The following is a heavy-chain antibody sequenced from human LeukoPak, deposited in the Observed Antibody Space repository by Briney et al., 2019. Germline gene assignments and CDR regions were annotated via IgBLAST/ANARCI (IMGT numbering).Heavy chain of an antibody. CDR1: GFTFSSYA. CDR2: IIGSGGST. V-gene: IGHV3-23*01. D-gene: IGHD3-3*01. Sequence: GGSLRLSCAASGFTFSSYAMSWVRQAPGKGLEWVAAIIGSGGSTHYAYSVKGRFTISRDNSKNTLYLQMNSLRAEDTAVYYCAKAGIFGVVITYFDYWGQGTLVTVSS. J-gene: IGHJ4*02. CDR3: AKAGIFGVVITYFDY.